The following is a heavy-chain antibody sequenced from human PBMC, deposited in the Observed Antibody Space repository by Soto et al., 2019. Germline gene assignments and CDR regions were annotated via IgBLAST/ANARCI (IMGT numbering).Heavy chain of an antibody. CDR2: MNPNSGNT. D-gene: IGHD3-3*01. CDR1: GYTFTSSD. CDR3: ARGHKSETTIFGVVSWFDP. V-gene: IGHV1-8*01. Sequence: APVKVSCKASGYTFTSSDINWGRQATGQGLEWMGWMNPNSGNTGYAQKFQGRVTMTRNTSISTAYMELSSLRSEDTAVYYCARGHKSETTIFGVVSWFDPWGQGTLVTSPQ. J-gene: IGHJ5*02.